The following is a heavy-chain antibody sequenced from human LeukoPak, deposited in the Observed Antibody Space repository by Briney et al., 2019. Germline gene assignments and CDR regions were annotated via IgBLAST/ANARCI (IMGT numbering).Heavy chain of an antibody. V-gene: IGHV1-69*04. CDR1: GYTFTSYY. CDR2: IIPIFGIA. J-gene: IGHJ4*02. CDR3: ARGEDSSWYG. Sequence: SVKVSCKASGYTFTSYYMHWVRQAPGQGLEWMGRIIPIFGIANYAQKFQGRVTITADKSTSTAYMELSSLRSEDTAVYYCARGEDSSWYGWGQGTLVTVSS. D-gene: IGHD6-13*01.